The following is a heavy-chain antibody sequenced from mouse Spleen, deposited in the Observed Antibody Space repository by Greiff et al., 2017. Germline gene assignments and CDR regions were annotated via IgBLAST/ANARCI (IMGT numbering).Heavy chain of an antibody. CDR3: ARGSLDSSGSHFDY. D-gene: IGHD3-2*01. CDR1: GFTFSSYA. V-gene: IGHV5-9-3*01. CDR2: ISSGGSYT. Sequence: EVQVVESGGGLVKPGGSLKLSCAASGFTFSSYAMSWVRQTPEKRLEWVATISSGGSYTYYPDSVKGRFTISRDNAKNTLYLQMSSLRSEDTAMYYCARGSLDSSGSHFDYWGQGTTLTVSS. J-gene: IGHJ2*01.